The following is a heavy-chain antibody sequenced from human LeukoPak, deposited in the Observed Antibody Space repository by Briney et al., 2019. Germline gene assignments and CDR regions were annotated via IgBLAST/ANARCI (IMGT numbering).Heavy chain of an antibody. Sequence: PGGSLGLSCAASGFTFSSYAMFWVRQAPGKGLEWVSYISGSGGGTRNADSVKGRFTISRDNSRNTLYLQMNSLRAEDTAVYYCAKGGYGPGTYNWFDPWGQGTLVTVSS. CDR1: GFTFSSYA. CDR2: ISGSGGGT. V-gene: IGHV3-23*01. J-gene: IGHJ5*02. D-gene: IGHD3-10*01. CDR3: AKGGYGPGTYNWFDP.